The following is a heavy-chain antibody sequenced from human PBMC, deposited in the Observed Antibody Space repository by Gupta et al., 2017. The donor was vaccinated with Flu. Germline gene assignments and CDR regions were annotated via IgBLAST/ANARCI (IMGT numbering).Heavy chain of an antibody. D-gene: IGHD3-9*01. J-gene: IGHJ5*02. CDR1: RSSYY. V-gene: IGHV4-39*01. Sequence: RSSYYWGWIRHPPGKGIECSGRIFYTGNTSYSPSLKSRSTISVDTSKNQFSLKLSSVTAADTAVEDGAGRGKTGYDNWFDPWGQGTRGTVSS. CDR3: AGRGKTGYDNWFDP. CDR2: IFYTGNT.